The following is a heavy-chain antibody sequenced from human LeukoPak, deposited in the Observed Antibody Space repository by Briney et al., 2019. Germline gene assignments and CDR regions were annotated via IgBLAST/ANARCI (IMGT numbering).Heavy chain of an antibody. CDR3: ASDLLAGTGDP. D-gene: IGHD3-10*01. V-gene: IGHV3-74*01. Sequence: GGSLRLSCAASGFSFSSYWMHWVRQAPGKGLVWVSRISSDGIITHYADSVKGRFTISRDNARNTLHLQMDSLRVEDTAVYYCASDLLAGTGDPWGQGTLVSVSS. CDR1: GFSFSSYW. CDR2: ISSDGIIT. J-gene: IGHJ5*02.